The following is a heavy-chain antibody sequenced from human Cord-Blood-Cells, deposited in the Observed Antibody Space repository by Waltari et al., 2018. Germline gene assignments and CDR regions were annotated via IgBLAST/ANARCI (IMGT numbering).Heavy chain of an antibody. CDR3: ADEGGLDDY. J-gene: IGHJ4*02. D-gene: IGHD1-1*01. CDR1: GFPFSSCG. Sequence: QVQLVESGGGVVQPGRSLRLSCAASGFPFSSCGMPWVRQAPGKGLEWVAVISYDGSNKYYADSVKGRFTISRDNSKNTLYLQMNSLRAEDTAVYYCADEGGLDDYWGQGTLVTVSS. CDR2: ISYDGSNK. V-gene: IGHV3-30*18.